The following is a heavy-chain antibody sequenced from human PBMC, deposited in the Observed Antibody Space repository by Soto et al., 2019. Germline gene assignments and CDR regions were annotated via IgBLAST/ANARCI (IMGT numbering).Heavy chain of an antibody. Sequence: QVQLQESGPGLVRPSETLSLTCIVSGGSISSYYWSWIRQPAGKGLEWIGRTYITGSTVYNPSLTGRVSMSVDTSKNQVSLKLRSVTAADTAVYYCARDISYTGYCNEGACVPGDYWGQGTLVTVSS. J-gene: IGHJ4*02. CDR1: GGSISSYY. V-gene: IGHV4-4*07. D-gene: IGHD2-15*01. CDR3: ARDISYTGYCNEGACVPGDY. CDR2: TYITGST.